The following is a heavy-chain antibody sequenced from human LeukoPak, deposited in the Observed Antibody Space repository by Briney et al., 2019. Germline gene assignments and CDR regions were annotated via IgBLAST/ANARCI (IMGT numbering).Heavy chain of an antibody. V-gene: IGHV3-21*01. CDR3: ASPSWIQVWFHDAFDI. J-gene: IGHJ3*02. CDR2: ISSSSSSI. D-gene: IGHD5-18*01. Sequence: GGSLRLSCAASGFTFSSYSINWVRQAPGKGLEWVSSISSSSSSIYYADSVKGRFTISRDNAKNSVFLQMNSLRAEDTAVYYCASPSWIQVWFHDAFDIWGQGTMVTVSS. CDR1: GFTFSSYS.